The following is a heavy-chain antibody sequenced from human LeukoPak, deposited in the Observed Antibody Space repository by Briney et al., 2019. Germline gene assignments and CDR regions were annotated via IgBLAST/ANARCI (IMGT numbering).Heavy chain of an antibody. J-gene: IGHJ5*02. CDR1: GFTFSSYS. CDR2: ISSSSSTI. D-gene: IGHD6-13*01. Sequence: GGSLRLSCAASGFTFSSYSMNWVRQAPGKGLEWVSYISSSSSTIYYADSVKGRFTISRDNAKNSLYLQMNSLRAEDTAVYYCARATRVAAAGTKIPTPNWFDPWGQGTLVTVSS. V-gene: IGHV3-48*04. CDR3: ARATRVAAAGTKIPTPNWFDP.